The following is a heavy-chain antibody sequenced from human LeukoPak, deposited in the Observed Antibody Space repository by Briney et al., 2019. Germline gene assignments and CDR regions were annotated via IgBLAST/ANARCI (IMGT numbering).Heavy chain of an antibody. CDR2: ISSSSSYI. V-gene: IGHV3-21*01. CDR1: GFTFSSYS. D-gene: IGHD3-10*01. J-gene: IGHJ4*02. CDR3: ARSRMVRGVSRYGPWFDY. Sequence: GGSLRLSCAASGFTFSSYSMNWVRQAPGKGLEWASSISSSSSYIYYADSVKGRFTISRDNAKNSLYLQMNSLRAEDTAVYYCARSRMVRGVSRYGPWFDYWGQGTLVTVSS.